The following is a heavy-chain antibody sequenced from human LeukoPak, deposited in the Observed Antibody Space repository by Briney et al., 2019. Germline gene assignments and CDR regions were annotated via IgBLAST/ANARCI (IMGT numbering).Heavy chain of an antibody. CDR3: TRDLFD. CDR2: IYSGRTT. J-gene: IGHJ4*02. V-gene: IGHV3-66*01. Sequence: GGSLRLSCAASGFTVSSNYMTWVRQAPGKGLDWVSAIYSGRTTYYADSVKGRFTISRDDSKNTLYLQMHSLRAEDTAIFYCTRDLFDWGQGALVTVSS. D-gene: IGHD3-10*02. CDR1: GFTVSSNY.